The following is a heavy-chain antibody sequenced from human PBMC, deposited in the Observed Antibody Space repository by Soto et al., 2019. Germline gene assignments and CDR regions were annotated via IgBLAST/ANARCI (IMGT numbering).Heavy chain of an antibody. D-gene: IGHD5-18*01. J-gene: IGHJ4*02. CDR1: GYSFTIYW. V-gene: IGHV5-51*01. CDR2: IYPGDSDT. Sequence: PGESLKISGKGSGYSFTIYWIGWVLQMPWKGLEWMGIIYPGDSDTRYSPSFQGQVTISADKSISTAYLQWSSLKASDTAMYYCARRPQRGYSYGPADYYFDYWGQGTLVTVSS. CDR3: ARRPQRGYSYGPADYYFDY.